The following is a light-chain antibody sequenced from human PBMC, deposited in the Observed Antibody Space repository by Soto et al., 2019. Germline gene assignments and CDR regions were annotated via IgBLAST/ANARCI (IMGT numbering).Light chain of an antibody. J-gene: IGKJ1*01. V-gene: IGKV1-5*03. Sequence: DIQMTQSPSTLSAPVGDRVTITCRASQSISSWLAWYQQKPGKAPKLLIYKASSLESGVPSRFSGSGSGTEFTLTISSLQPDDFATYYCQQYNSYSRTFGQGTKV. CDR2: KAS. CDR1: QSISSW. CDR3: QQYNSYSRT.